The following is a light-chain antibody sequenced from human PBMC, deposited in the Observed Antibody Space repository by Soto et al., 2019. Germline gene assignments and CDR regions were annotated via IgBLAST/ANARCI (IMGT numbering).Light chain of an antibody. CDR2: EVS. J-gene: IGLJ2*01. Sequence: QSVLTQPPSASGSPGQSVTIACTGTSGDVGGYNYVSWYQQHPGKGPKLMIYEVSKRPSGVPDRFSGSKSGNTASLTLSGLQAEDEADYYCSSYADSSSVLFGGGTKVTVL. CDR1: SGDVGGYNY. V-gene: IGLV2-8*01. CDR3: SSYADSSSVL.